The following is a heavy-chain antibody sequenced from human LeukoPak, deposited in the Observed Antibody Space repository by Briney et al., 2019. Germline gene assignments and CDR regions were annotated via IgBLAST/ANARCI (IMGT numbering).Heavy chain of an antibody. Sequence: GGSLRLSCAASGFTVSSNYMNWVRQAPGKGLEWVSSISSSSSYIYYADSVKGRFTISRDNAKNSLYLQMNSLRAEDTAVYYCARDSPSYYYDSSGSRGTDYWGQGTLVTVSS. D-gene: IGHD3-22*01. J-gene: IGHJ4*02. CDR3: ARDSPSYYYDSSGSRGTDY. V-gene: IGHV3-21*01. CDR1: GFTVSSNY. CDR2: ISSSSSYI.